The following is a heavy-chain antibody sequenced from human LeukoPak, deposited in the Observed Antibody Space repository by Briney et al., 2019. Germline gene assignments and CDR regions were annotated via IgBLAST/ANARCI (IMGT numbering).Heavy chain of an antibody. D-gene: IGHD2-21*02. V-gene: IGHV4-61*01. CDR1: GGSVSSGSYY. Sequence: SETLSPTCTVSGGSVSSGSYYWSWIRQPPGKGLEWIGYIYYSGSTNYNPSLKSRVTISVDTSKNQFSLKLSSVTAADTAVYYCARERGDAIDYWGQGTLSPSPQ. CDR2: IYYSGST. J-gene: IGHJ4*02. CDR3: ARERGDAIDY.